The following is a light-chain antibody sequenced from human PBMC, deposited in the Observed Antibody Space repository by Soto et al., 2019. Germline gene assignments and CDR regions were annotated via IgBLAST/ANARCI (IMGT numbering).Light chain of an antibody. V-gene: IGLV2-11*01. CDR3: CSYAGSFWV. J-gene: IGLJ3*02. CDR1: SNDVGGYHY. CDR2: DVS. Sequence: QSVLTQPRSVSGSPGQSVTISCTGTSNDVGGYHYVSWYQQHPGKAPKLMIYDVSKRPSGIPDRFSGSKSGNTASLTISGLQAEDEADYYCCSYAGSFWVFGGGTKLTVL.